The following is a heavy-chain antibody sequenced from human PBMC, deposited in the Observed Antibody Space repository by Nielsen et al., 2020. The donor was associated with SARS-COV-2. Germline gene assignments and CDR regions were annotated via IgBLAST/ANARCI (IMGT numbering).Heavy chain of an antibody. V-gene: IGHV4-59*01. Sequence: SETLSLTCTVSGGSISSYYWSWIRQPTGKGLEWIGYIYYSGSTNYNPSLKSRVTISVDTSKNQFSLKLSSVTAADTAVYYCARTHSSGYYYYMDVWGKGTTVTVSS. CDR3: ARTHSSGYYYYMDV. CDR1: GGSISSYY. CDR2: IYYSGST. D-gene: IGHD6-19*01. J-gene: IGHJ6*03.